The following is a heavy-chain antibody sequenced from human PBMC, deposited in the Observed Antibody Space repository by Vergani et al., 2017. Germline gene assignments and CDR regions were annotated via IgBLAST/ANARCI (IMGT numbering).Heavy chain of an antibody. CDR3: ASGVPGYQLATEYFQH. J-gene: IGHJ1*01. D-gene: IGHD2-2*01. CDR2: ISSSSSYR. Sequence: EVQLVESGGGLVTPGGSLILSCVASGFTFGSYSINWVRQAPGKGLEWVSFISSSSSYRYYADSVKGRFTISRDNGEYSLLLQMNSLRPEDTAVYYCASGVPGYQLATEYFQHWGQGTLVTVSS. V-gene: IGHV3-21*01. CDR1: GFTFGSYS.